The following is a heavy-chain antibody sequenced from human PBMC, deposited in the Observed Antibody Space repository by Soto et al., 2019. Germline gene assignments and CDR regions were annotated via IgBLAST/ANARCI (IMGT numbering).Heavy chain of an antibody. J-gene: IGHJ5*02. D-gene: IGHD4-17*01. V-gene: IGHV2-5*02. CDR1: GFSLTTSGVG. Sequence: QITLKESGPTLVKPTQTLTLTCTFSGFSLTTSGVGVGWIRQPPGQPLEWLALMYWDDDKRYSPSLKSRLSITKDTSTTQMVLTMNNRDPADTATYFYSHTTTTVTWGFDPWGQGTLVTVSS. CDR2: MYWDDDK. CDR3: SHTTTTVTWGFDP.